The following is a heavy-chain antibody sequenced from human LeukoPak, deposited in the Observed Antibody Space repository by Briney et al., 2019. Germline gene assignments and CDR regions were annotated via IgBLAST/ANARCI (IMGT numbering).Heavy chain of an antibody. V-gene: IGHV3-66*01. CDR3: AREWRLCCSSTSCYYYYGMDV. J-gene: IGHJ6*02. CDR1: GFTVSSNY. Sequence: GGSLRLSCAASGFTVSSNYMSWVRQAPGKGLEWVSVIYSGGSTYYADSVKGRFTISRDNSKNTLYLQMNSLRAEDTAVYYCAREWRLCCSSTSCYYYYGMDVWGQGTTVTVSS. CDR2: IYSGGST. D-gene: IGHD2-2*01.